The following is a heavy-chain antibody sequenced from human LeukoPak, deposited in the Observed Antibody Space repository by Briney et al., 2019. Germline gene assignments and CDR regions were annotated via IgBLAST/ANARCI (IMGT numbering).Heavy chain of an antibody. Sequence: PGGSLRLSCAASGFTFSSYAMHWVRQAPGKGLEWVAVISYDGSNKYYADSVKGRFTISRDNSKNTLYLQMNSLRAEDTAVYYCARDPSFHYDFWSGYYGTLDYWGQGTLVTVSS. V-gene: IGHV3-30-3*01. D-gene: IGHD3-3*01. J-gene: IGHJ4*02. CDR1: GFTFSSYA. CDR3: ARDPSFHYDFWSGYYGTLDY. CDR2: ISYDGSNK.